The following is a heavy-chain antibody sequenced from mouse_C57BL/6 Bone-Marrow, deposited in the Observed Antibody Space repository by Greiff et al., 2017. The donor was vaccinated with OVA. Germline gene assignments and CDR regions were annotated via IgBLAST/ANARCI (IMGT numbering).Heavy chain of an antibody. V-gene: IGHV1-52*01. J-gene: IGHJ4*01. D-gene: IGHD2-14*01. CDR2: IDPSDSET. CDR3: ARKERRGIAMDY. Sequence: VQLQQSGAELMKPGASVKLSCKASGYTFTSYWMHWVKQRPIQGLEWIGNIDPSDSETHYNQKFKDKATLTVDKSSSTAYMQLSSLTSEDSAVYYCARKERRGIAMDYWGQGTSVTVSS. CDR1: GYTFTSYW.